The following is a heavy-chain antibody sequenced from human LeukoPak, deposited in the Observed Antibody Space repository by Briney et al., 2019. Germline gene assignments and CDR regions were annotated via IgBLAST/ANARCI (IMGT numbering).Heavy chain of an antibody. Sequence: PSETLSLTCTVSGGSISSGDYYWSWIRQPPGKGLEWIGYIYYSGSTYYNPSLKSRVTISVDTSKNQFSLKLSSVTAADTAVYYCARGLFPDAFDIWGQGTMVTVSS. J-gene: IGHJ3*02. D-gene: IGHD2-21*01. CDR1: GGSISSGDYY. CDR3: ARGLFPDAFDI. V-gene: IGHV4-30-4*08. CDR2: IYYSGST.